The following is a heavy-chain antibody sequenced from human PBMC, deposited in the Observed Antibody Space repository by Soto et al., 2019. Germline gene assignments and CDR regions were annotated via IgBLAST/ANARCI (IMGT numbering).Heavy chain of an antibody. D-gene: IGHD6-19*01. J-gene: IGHJ4*02. CDR1: GFAFSNAW. CDR2: IKRKSDGETT. Sequence: EVQLVESGGGLVKPGGSLTLSCAASGFAFSNAWMHWVRQAPGTGLEWVGRIKRKSDGETTDYAAPVRGRFGISRDDSRKTLHLQMNSLRKEDTAVYYCTTGVNQWLANDYWGQGTLVTVSS. V-gene: IGHV3-15*07. CDR3: TTGVNQWLANDY.